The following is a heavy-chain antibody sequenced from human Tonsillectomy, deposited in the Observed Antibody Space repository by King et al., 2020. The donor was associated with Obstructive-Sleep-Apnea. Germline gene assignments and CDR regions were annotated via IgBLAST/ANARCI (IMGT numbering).Heavy chain of an antibody. J-gene: IGHJ4*02. D-gene: IGHD6-19*01. CDR1: GFTFDDYA. Sequence: VQLVESGGGLVQPGRSLRLSCVASGFTFDDYAMHWVRQAPGKGLEWVSGMSWNSGSIGYVESVKGRFTISRDNVKKSLYLQMNSLRVEDTALYYCAKDKDSSGWYADYWGQGTLVTVSS. CDR2: MSWNSGSI. V-gene: IGHV3-9*01. CDR3: AKDKDSSGWYADY.